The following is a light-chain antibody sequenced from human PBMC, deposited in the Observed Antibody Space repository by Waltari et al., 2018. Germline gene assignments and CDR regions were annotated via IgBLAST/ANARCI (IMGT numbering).Light chain of an antibody. J-gene: IGKJ1*01. CDR1: HSVSSY. Sequence: IVLTQSPGTLYFSPAERATLACRARHSVSSYLAWYQQKPGQAPRLLIYYASYRATGVPDRFSGSGSGTDFTLTISSLQPEDFAVYYCQQRCNCPQTFGQGTKVEIK. CDR2: YAS. V-gene: IGKV3-11*01. CDR3: QQRCNCPQT.